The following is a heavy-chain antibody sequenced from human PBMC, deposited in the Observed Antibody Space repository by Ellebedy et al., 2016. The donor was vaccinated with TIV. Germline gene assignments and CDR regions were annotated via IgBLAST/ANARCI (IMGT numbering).Heavy chain of an antibody. CDR2: MNPNSGNT. CDR1: GYTFTSYD. J-gene: IGHJ4*02. CDR3: ARFTVTTENFDY. V-gene: IGHV1-8*01. Sequence: AASVKVSCKASGYTFTSYDINWVRQATGQGLEWMGWMNPNSGNTGYAQKFQGRVTMTRNTSISTAYMELSSLRSEDTAVYYCARFTVTTENFDYWGQGTLVTVSS. D-gene: IGHD4-17*01.